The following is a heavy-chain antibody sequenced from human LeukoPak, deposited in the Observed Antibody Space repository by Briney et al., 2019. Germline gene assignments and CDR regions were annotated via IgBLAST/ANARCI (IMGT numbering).Heavy chain of an antibody. J-gene: IGHJ4*02. D-gene: IGHD3-10*01. CDR3: AREGNYGSGTYAFDY. CDR1: GGSISSSSYY. V-gene: IGHV4-39*07. CDR2: IYYSGST. Sequence: PSETLSLTCTVSGGSISSSSYYWGWIRQPPGKGLEWIGSIYYSGSTYYNPSLKSRVTISVDTSKNQFSLKLSSVTAADTAVYYCAREGNYGSGTYAFDYWGQGTLVTVSS.